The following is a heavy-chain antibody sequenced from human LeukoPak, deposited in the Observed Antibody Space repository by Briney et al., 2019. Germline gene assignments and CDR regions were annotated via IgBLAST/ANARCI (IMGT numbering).Heavy chain of an antibody. CDR2: FDPEDGET. CDR1: GYTLTELS. J-gene: IGHJ4*02. V-gene: IGHV1-24*01. Sequence: ASVKVSCKVSGYTLTELSMYWVRQAPGKGLEWMGGFDPEDGETIYAQKFQGRVTMTEDTSTDTAYMKLSSLGSEDTAVYYCQGYYESRGYWGRGTLVTVSS. D-gene: IGHD3-22*01. CDR3: QGYYESRGY.